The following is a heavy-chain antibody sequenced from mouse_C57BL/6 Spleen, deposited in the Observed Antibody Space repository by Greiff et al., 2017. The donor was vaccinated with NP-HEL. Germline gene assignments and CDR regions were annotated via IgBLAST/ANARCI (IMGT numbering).Heavy chain of an antibody. D-gene: IGHD2-5*01. CDR3: AGEGYSNYEVLYFDY. Sequence: VQLQESGAELARPGASVKLSCKASGYTFTSYGISWVKQRTGQGLEWIGEIYPRSGNTYYNEKFKGKATLTADKSSSTAYMELRSLTSEDSAVYFCAGEGYSNYEVLYFDYWGQGTTLTGSS. CDR2: IYPRSGNT. V-gene: IGHV1-81*01. CDR1: GYTFTSYG. J-gene: IGHJ2*01.